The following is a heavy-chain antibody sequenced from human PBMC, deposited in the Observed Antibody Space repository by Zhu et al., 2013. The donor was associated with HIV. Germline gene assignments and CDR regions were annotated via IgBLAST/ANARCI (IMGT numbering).Heavy chain of an antibody. CDR3: ARDGGDTSGYSRGPFDY. D-gene: IGHD3-22*01. CDR1: GYTFNSYS. V-gene: IGHV1-18*01. CDR2: ISGNNVNS. J-gene: IGHJ4*02. Sequence: QVQLVQSASEVKRPGASVKISCKTSGYTFNSYSIAWVRQAPGQGLEWMGWISGNNVNSNYAQKPQGRVTMTTDTSTSTAYMDLRRLISDDTAVYFCARDGGDTSGYSRGPFDYWGQGTQVTVSS.